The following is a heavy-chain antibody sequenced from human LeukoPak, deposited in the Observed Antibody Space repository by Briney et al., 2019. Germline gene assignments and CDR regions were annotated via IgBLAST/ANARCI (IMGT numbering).Heavy chain of an antibody. CDR1: GFTFSSYS. V-gene: IGHV3-21*01. D-gene: IGHD5-24*01. Sequence: PGGSLRLSCAASGFTFSSYSMNWVRQAPGKGLEWVSSISSGSSYIYYADSVKGRFTISRDNAKNSLYLQMNSLRAEDTAVYYCARELVEMATIDYWGQGTLVTVSS. J-gene: IGHJ4*02. CDR2: ISSGSSYI. CDR3: ARELVEMATIDY.